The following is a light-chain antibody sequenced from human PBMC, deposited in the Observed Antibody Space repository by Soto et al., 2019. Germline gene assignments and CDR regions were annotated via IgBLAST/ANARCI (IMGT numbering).Light chain of an antibody. Sequence: QAVVTQPPSVSGAPGQRVTISCTGSSSNIGAGYDVHWYQQLPGAAPKLLIYANSDRPFGVPDRFSGSKSGTSASLAITGLQAEDEAYYYCQSYDSSRPIVIGEGTKLTVL. J-gene: IGLJ2*01. CDR1: SSNIGAGYD. CDR3: QSYDSSRPIV. V-gene: IGLV1-40*01. CDR2: ANS.